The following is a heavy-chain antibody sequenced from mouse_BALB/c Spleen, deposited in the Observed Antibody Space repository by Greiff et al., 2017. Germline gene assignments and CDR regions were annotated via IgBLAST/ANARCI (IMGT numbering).Heavy chain of an antibody. J-gene: IGHJ2*01. V-gene: IGHV14-3*02. CDR1: GFNIKDTY. CDR2: IDPANGNT. Sequence: EVQRVESGAELVKPGASVKLSCTASGFNIKDTYMHWVKQRPEQGLEWIGRIDPANGNTKYDPKFQGKATITADTSSNTAYLQLSSLTSEDTAVYYCARSRLIYYFDYWGQGTTLTVSS. D-gene: IGHD3-2*02. CDR3: ARSRLIYYFDY.